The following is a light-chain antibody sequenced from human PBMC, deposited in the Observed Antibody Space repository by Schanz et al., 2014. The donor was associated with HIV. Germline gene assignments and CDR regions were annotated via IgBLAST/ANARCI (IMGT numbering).Light chain of an antibody. CDR1: SSDVGGYNY. CDR2: DVS. Sequence: QSVLTQPASVSGSPGQSITISCTGTSSDVGGYNYVSWYPQHPGKAPKLMIYDVSHRPSGVPDRFSGSKSGNTASLTVSGLQAEDEADYYCSSYTSSTWVFGGGTKLTVL. V-gene: IGLV2-14*03. J-gene: IGLJ3*02. CDR3: SSYTSSTWV.